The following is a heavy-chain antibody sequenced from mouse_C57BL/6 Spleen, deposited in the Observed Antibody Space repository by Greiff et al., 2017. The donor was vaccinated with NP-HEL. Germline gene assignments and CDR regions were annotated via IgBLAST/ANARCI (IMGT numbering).Heavy chain of an antibody. CDR2: IYPGDGDT. CDR1: GYAFSSSW. CDR3: ARGELIPFAY. V-gene: IGHV1-82*01. Sequence: VQLQQSGPELVKPGASVKISCKASGYAFSSSWMNWVKQRPGKGLEWIGRIYPGDGDTNYNGKFKGKATLTADKSSSTAYMQLSSLTSEDSAVYFCARGELIPFAYWGQGTLVTVSA. J-gene: IGHJ3*01.